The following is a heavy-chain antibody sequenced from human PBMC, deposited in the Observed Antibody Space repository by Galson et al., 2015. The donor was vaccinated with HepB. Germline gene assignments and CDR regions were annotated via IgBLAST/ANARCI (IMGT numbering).Heavy chain of an antibody. V-gene: IGHV3-30*18. CDR1: GFSFSDHG. J-gene: IGHJ4*02. CDR3: AKGCRTRTTCYIIES. CDR2: ISSDGDSK. D-gene: IGHD1-14*01. Sequence: SLRLSCAASGFSFSDHGMHWVRHVAGKGLEWLTVISSDGDSKRYERSLMGRFTISRDNSKNTLFLEMSSLGPEDTAVYYCAKGCRTRTTCYIIESWGQGTPVTVSS.